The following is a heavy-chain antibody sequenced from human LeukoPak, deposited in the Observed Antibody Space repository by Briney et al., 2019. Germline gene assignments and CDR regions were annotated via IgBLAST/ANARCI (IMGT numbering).Heavy chain of an antibody. D-gene: IGHD3-16*02. Sequence: GGSLRLSCVASGFTFSRYSMYWVRQAPGKGLEWVSYISSSGSTIYYADSVKGRFTISRDNAKNSLYLQMNSLRAEDTAVYYCASNDGRVWGSYRGDFDYWGQGTLVTVSS. V-gene: IGHV3-48*04. CDR1: GFTFSRYS. CDR2: ISSSGSTI. CDR3: ASNDGRVWGSYRGDFDY. J-gene: IGHJ4*02.